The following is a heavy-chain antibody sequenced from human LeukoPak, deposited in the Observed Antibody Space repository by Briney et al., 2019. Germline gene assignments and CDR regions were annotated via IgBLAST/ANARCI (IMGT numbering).Heavy chain of an antibody. CDR3: ARDFGNFDY. Sequence: GGSLRLSCAASGFTFRNYWMHWVRPAPGQGLVWDSRINREWSSTCYADSVKGRFTVYRDNAKKTLYLQMNGLRAEDTAVYYCARDFGNFDYWGQGTQVSVSS. J-gene: IGHJ4*02. CDR1: GFTFRNYW. V-gene: IGHV3-74*01. CDR2: INREWSST. D-gene: IGHD3-10*01.